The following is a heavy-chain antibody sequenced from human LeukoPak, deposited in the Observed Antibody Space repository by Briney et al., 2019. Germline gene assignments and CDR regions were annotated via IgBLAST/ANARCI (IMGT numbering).Heavy chain of an antibody. J-gene: IGHJ3*02. CDR1: GFTFSSYS. V-gene: IGHV3-21*01. Sequence: KPGGALRLSCAASGFTFSSYSMNWGRQAPGKGLEWVSSISTSSSDISYADPVKGRLTISRDNAQHSLYLQMNSPRAEDTAVYYCARERPYGAPHAFDIWGQGTMVTVSS. D-gene: IGHD4-17*01. CDR2: ISTSSSDI. CDR3: ARERPYGAPHAFDI.